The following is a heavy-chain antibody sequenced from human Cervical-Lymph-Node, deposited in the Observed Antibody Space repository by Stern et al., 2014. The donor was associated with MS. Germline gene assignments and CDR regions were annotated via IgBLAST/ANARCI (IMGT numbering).Heavy chain of an antibody. CDR2: MNPNTGNT. D-gene: IGHD4-17*01. CDR1: GYTFTSYD. J-gene: IGHJ4*02. V-gene: IGHV1-8*01. CDR3: ARGRSPTVTDF. Sequence: QVQLGQSGAEVKKPGASVKVSCKASGYTFTSYDINWVRQATGQGLEWMGWMNPNTGNTGYAQKFQGRVIMTRDTSTGTAYMELTSLRSEDTAVYYCARGRSPTVTDFWGQGTLVTVSS.